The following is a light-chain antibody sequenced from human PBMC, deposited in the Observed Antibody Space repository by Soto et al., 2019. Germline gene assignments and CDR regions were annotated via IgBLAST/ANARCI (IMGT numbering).Light chain of an antibody. V-gene: IGKV2-28*01. J-gene: IGKJ3*01. CDR1: QSLLQSNGYNY. Sequence: EIVMTQSPLSLPVTPGEPASISCRSSQSLLQSNGYNYLDWYLQKPGQSPQLLIYWGSNRASGVPDRFSCSGSGTDFTLKISRVEAEDVGLYYCIQTLQTRFTFGPGTKVDIK. CDR2: WGS. CDR3: IQTLQTRFT.